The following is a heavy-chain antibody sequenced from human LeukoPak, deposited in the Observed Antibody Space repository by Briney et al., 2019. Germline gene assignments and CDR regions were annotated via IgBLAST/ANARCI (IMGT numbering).Heavy chain of an antibody. CDR1: GGSISSYY. V-gene: IGHV4-59*01. Sequence: SETLSLTCTVSGGSISSYYWSWIRQPPGKGLEWIGYIYYSGNTNYNPSLKSRVTISVDTSKNQFSLKLSSVTAADTAVYYCARDHPDAFDIWGQGTMVTVSS. CDR2: IYYSGNT. CDR3: ARDHPDAFDI. J-gene: IGHJ3*02.